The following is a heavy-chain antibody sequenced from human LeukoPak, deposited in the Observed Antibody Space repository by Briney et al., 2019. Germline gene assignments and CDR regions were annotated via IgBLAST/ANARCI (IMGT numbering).Heavy chain of an antibody. CDR3: AREYCSGGSCYGTVHYYGMDV. V-gene: IGHV3-48*04. Sequence: PGGSLRLSCAASGFTFSSYSMNWVRQAPGKGLEWVSYISSSSSTIYYADSVKGRFTISRDNAKNSLYLQMNSLRAEDTAVYYYAREYCSGGSCYGTVHYYGMDVWGQGTTVTVSS. D-gene: IGHD2-15*01. J-gene: IGHJ6*02. CDR1: GFTFSSYS. CDR2: ISSSSSTI.